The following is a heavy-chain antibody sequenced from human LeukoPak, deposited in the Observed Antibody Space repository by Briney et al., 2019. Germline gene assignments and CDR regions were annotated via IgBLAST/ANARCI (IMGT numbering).Heavy chain of an antibody. CDR1: GGSISDSSYY. J-gene: IGHJ4*01. D-gene: IGHD2-2*01. CDR2: IYYSGGT. CDR3: ARDSHSSNYAHFDY. Sequence: SETLSLTCTVSGGSISDSSYYWGWIRQSPGKGLEWFGSIYYSGGTYYNPSLKSRVTISVDTSKNQFSLKLSSVTAADTAVYYCARDSHSSNYAHFDYWGQEPWSPSPQ. V-gene: IGHV4-39*07.